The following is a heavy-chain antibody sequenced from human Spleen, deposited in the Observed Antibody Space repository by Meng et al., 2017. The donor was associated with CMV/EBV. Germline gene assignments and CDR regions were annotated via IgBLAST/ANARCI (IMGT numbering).Heavy chain of an antibody. CDR2: ISGWGSSS. J-gene: IGHJ4*02. CDR3: AKGGDASPETVDY. D-gene: IGHD7-27*01. CDR1: GFTFTDYA. Sequence: GESLKISCAASGFTFTDYAMSWVRQAPGKGLEWVSSISGWGSSSYSADSVKGRFTISRDNSKNMFYLQLNNVRAEDTAIYYCAKGGDASPETVDYWGQGTLVTVSS. V-gene: IGHV3-23*01.